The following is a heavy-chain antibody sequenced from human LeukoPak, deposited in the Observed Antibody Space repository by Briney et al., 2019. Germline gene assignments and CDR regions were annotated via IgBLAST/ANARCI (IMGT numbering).Heavy chain of an antibody. J-gene: IGHJ4*02. CDR1: GFTFSSYG. D-gene: IGHD2-15*01. V-gene: IGHV3-30*18. CDR2: ISYDGSNK. CDR3: AKGEEVVAATLPFFDY. Sequence: GRSLRLSCAASGFTFSSYGIHWVRQAPGKGLEWVAVISYDGSNKYYADSVKGRFTISRDNSKNTLYLQMNSLRAEDTAVYYCAKGEEVVAATLPFFDYWGQGTLVTVSS.